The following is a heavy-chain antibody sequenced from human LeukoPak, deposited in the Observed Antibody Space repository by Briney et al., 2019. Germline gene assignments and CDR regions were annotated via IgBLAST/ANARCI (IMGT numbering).Heavy chain of an antibody. CDR1: GYSFTSYW. D-gene: IGHD3-10*01. Sequence: GESLKISCKGSGYSFTSYWIGWVRQMPRKGLEWMGIIYPGDSDTRYSPSFQGQVTISADKSISTAYLQWSSLKASDTAMYYCANSLLWFGELPLHWGQGTLVTVSS. CDR3: ANSLLWFGELPLH. J-gene: IGHJ4*02. V-gene: IGHV5-51*01. CDR2: IYPGDSDT.